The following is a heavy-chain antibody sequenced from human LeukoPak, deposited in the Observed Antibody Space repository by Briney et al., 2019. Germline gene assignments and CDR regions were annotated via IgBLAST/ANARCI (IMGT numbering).Heavy chain of an antibody. J-gene: IGHJ4*02. CDR1: GYSISSGYY. CDR2: IYHSGST. D-gene: IGHD2-2*01. CDR3: ARRPNPKKYCSSTSCYRYSDY. Sequence: SETLSLTCTVSGYSISSGYYWGWIRQPPGKGLEWIGSIYHSGSTYYNPSLKSRVTISVDTSKNQFSLKLSSVTAADTAVYYCARRPNPKKYCSSTSCYRYSDYWGQGTLVTVSS. V-gene: IGHV4-38-2*02.